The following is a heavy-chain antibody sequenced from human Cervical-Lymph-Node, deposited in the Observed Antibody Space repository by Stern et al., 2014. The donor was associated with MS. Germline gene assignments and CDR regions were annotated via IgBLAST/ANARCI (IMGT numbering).Heavy chain of an antibody. D-gene: IGHD2-2*01. CDR2: ISCGGSNK. CDR1: GFTFSSYG. CDR3: AKAKAPIVVVPAAPGDY. Sequence: VQLVESGGGVVKPGRSLRLSCAASGFTFSSYGMHWVRQAPGKGLEWVAVISCGGSNKYYADSVKGRFTISRDNSKNTLYLQMNSLRAEDTAVYYCAKAKAPIVVVPAAPGDYWGQGTLVTVSS. J-gene: IGHJ4*02. V-gene: IGHV3-30*18.